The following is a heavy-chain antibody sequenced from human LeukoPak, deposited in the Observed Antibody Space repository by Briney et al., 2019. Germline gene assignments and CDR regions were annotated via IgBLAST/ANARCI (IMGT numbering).Heavy chain of an antibody. CDR3: ARERTYYYDSNPDYFDY. CDR1: GFTFDDYG. J-gene: IGHJ4*02. CDR2: INWNGGST. Sequence: GGSVRLSCAASGFTFDDYGMSWVRQAPGKGLEWVSGINWNGGSTGYADSVKGRFTISRDNAKNSLYLQMNSLRAGDTALYYCARERTYYYDSNPDYFDYWGQGTLVTVSS. V-gene: IGHV3-20*04. D-gene: IGHD3-22*01.